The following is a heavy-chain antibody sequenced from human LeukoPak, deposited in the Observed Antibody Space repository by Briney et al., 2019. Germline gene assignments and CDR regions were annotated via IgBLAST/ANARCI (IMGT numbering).Heavy chain of an antibody. V-gene: IGHV3-53*01. CDR2: ISSST. J-gene: IGHJ4*02. CDR1: GFTVSSNS. Sequence: GSLRLSCTVSGFTVSSNSMSWVRQAPGKGLEWVSFISSSTHYSDSVKGRFTISRDNSKNTLYLQMNSLRAEDTAVYYCARRAGAYSHPYDYWGQGTLVTVSS. CDR3: ARRAGAYSHPYDY. D-gene: IGHD4/OR15-4a*01.